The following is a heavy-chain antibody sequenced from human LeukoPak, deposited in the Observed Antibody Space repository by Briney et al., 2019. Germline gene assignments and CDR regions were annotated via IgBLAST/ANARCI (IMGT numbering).Heavy chain of an antibody. V-gene: IGHV3-23*01. CDR1: GFTFSSYA. CDR2: ISGSGGST. D-gene: IGHD6-13*01. J-gene: IGHJ4*02. CDR3: VKDLSRMAAAAPIFDY. Sequence: GGSLRLSCAASGFTFSSYAMSWVRQAPGKGLEWVSAISGSGGSTYYADSVKGRFTISRDNSKNTLYLQMNSLRAEDTAVYYCVKDLSRMAAAAPIFDYWGQGTLVTVSS.